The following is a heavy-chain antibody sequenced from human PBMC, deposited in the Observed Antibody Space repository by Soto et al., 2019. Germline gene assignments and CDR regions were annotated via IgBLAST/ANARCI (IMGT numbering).Heavy chain of an antibody. Sequence: QVQLVESGGGVVQPGRSLRLSCAASGFTFSSYAMHWVRQAPGKGLEWGAVISYDGSKKYYADSVKGRFTISRDNSKNTLYLQMNSLRAEDTAVYYCARGAYCCGDCSSYWYFDLWGRGTLVTVSS. D-gene: IGHD2-21*02. V-gene: IGHV3-30-3*01. CDR3: ARGAYCCGDCSSYWYFDL. CDR2: ISYDGSKK. J-gene: IGHJ2*01. CDR1: GFTFSSYA.